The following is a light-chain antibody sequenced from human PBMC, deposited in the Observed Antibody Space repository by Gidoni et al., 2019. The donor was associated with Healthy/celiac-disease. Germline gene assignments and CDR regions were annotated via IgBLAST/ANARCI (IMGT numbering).Light chain of an antibody. CDR2: GAS. J-gene: IGKJ2*03. Sequence: EIVMTQSPATLSVSPVERATLSCRASQSVSSNLAWYQQKHGQAPRLLIYGASTSATGIPARFSGSGSGTEFTLTISSLQSEDFAVYYCQQYNNWPYSFGQGTKLEIK. CDR1: QSVSSN. V-gene: IGKV3-15*01. CDR3: QQYNNWPYS.